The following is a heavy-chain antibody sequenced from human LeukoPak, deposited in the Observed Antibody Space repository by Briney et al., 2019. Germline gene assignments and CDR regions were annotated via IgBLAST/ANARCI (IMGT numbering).Heavy chain of an antibody. Sequence: PGGSLRLSCAASGFTFSSYSMNWVRQAPGKGLEWVSSISSSSSYIYYADSVKGRFTISRDNSKNTLYLQMNSLRAEDTAVYYCAKKDNGNYFNFDYWGQGTLVTVSS. J-gene: IGHJ4*02. CDR3: AKKDNGNYFNFDY. CDR2: ISSSSSYI. CDR1: GFTFSSYS. D-gene: IGHD2/OR15-2a*01. V-gene: IGHV3-21*01.